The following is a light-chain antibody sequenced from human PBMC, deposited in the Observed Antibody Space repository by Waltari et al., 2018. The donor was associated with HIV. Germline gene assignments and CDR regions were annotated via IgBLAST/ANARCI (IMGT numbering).Light chain of an antibody. CDR2: SNN. Sequence: QPVLTQLPSMSGTPGQPVTISCSGSNSNIGSSYMYWYQHLPGPTPRLLIYSNNERPSGVPDRFSGSKSGTSASLTISGLRSEDEADYYCSTWDESQSFQVFGGGTKVTVL. V-gene: IGLV1-47*01. CDR3: STWDESQSFQV. CDR1: NSNIGSSY. J-gene: IGLJ3*02.